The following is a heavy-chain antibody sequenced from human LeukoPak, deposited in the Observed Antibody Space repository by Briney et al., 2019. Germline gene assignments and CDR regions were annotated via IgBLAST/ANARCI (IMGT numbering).Heavy chain of an antibody. D-gene: IGHD2-15*01. J-gene: IGHJ4*02. CDR1: GFTFDDYA. CDR2: IRWNSGSI. V-gene: IGHV3-9*01. Sequence: SGGSLRLSCAASGFTFDDYAMHWVRQAPGKGLEWVSGIRWNSGSIGYADSVKGRFTISRDNAKNSLYLQMNSLRAEDTALYYCAKTKDLGGSCLDYWGQGTLVTVSS. CDR3: AKTKDLGGSCLDY.